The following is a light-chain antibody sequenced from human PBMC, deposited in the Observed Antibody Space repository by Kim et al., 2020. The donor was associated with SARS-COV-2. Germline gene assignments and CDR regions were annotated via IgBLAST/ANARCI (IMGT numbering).Light chain of an antibody. J-gene: IGLJ2*01. Sequence: SSELTQDPAVSVALGQTVRITCQGDSLRNYHASWYQQKAGQAPVLVNYAENSRPSGIPDRFSGSRSGNTASLTITGAQAEDEADYYCNSRDSMGYQLFGGGTKVTVL. CDR1: SLRNYH. CDR3: NSRDSMGYQL. CDR2: AEN. V-gene: IGLV3-19*01.